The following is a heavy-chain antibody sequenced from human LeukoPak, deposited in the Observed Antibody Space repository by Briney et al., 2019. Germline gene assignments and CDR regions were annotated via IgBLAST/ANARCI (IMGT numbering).Heavy chain of an antibody. CDR1: KFTFNNYG. D-gene: IGHD3-3*01. CDR2: INWNGGTR. CDR3: ASANPILLDYYYYYYMDV. V-gene: IGHV3-20*04. Sequence: GGSLRLSCAASKFTFNNYGMSWVRQAPGKGLEWVSGINWNGGTRGYADSVKGRFTISRDNAKNSLYLQMNSLRAEDTAVYYCASANPILLDYYYYYYMDVWGKGTTVTVSS. J-gene: IGHJ6*03.